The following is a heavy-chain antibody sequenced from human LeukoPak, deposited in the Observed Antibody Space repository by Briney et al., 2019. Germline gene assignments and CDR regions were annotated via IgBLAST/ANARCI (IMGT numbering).Heavy chain of an antibody. CDR1: GFTFSTNA. J-gene: IGHJ4*02. V-gene: IGHV3-23*01. D-gene: IGHD6-19*01. CDR3: AKGKGSSGWFD. CDR2: IRDSGNT. Sequence: GGSLRLSCAASGFTFSTNAMSWARQAPGRGLEWVSAIRDSGNTYYADSVKGRFTISRDNSKNTLYLQMHSLRAEDTAVYYCAKGKGSSGWFDWGQGTLVTVSS.